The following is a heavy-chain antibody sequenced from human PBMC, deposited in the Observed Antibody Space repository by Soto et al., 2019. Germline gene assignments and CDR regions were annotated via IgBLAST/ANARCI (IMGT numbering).Heavy chain of an antibody. Sequence: EVQLLESGGGLVQPGGSLRLSCAASGFTFSSYAMSWVRQAPGKGLEWVSTISSSGGSTYYADSVKGRFTISRDNSKNTRYLQMNRLRAADTAVDYCAKDGRGAYGYGSYYFDYWGQGTLVTVSS. CDR1: GFTFSSYA. D-gene: IGHD5-18*01. CDR3: AKDGRGAYGYGSYYFDY. CDR2: ISSSGGST. V-gene: IGHV3-23*01. J-gene: IGHJ4*02.